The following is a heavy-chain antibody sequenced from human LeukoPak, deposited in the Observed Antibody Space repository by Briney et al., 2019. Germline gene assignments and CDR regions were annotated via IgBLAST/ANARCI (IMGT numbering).Heavy chain of an antibody. Sequence: GGAPDPSLAAPGITLSNYLMDLVRPPPGEGAGWVSRIKSDGSNYYADSVKGRFTIFRDNAKNTLYLQMNSLRAEDTAVYYCARGMSGYYGMDVWGQGTTVTVSS. V-gene: IGHV3-74*01. J-gene: IGHJ6*02. D-gene: IGHD3-10*02. CDR3: ARGMSGYYGMDV. CDR1: GITLSNYL. CDR2: IKSDGSNY.